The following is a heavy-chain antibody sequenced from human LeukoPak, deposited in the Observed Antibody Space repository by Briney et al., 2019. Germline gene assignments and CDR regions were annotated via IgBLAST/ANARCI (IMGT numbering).Heavy chain of an antibody. CDR3: ARDGSTVVN. J-gene: IGHJ4*02. V-gene: IGHV1-46*01. CDR2: INPSGGST. Sequence: ASVKVSCKASGYTFTSYGISWVRQAPGQGLEWMGIINPSGGSTNYAQKFQGRVTMTRDTSTSTVYMELSSLRSEDTAVYYCARDGSTVVNWGQGTLVTVSS. D-gene: IGHD4-23*01. CDR1: GYTFTSYG.